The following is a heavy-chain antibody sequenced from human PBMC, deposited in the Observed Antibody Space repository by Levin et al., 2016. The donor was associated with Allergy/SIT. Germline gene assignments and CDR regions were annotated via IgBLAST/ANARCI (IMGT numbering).Heavy chain of an antibody. CDR3: AREMAVAGTDYYYYYGMDV. V-gene: IGHV4-61*01. Sequence: SETLSLTCTVSGGSVSSGSYYWSWIRQPPGKGLEWIGYIYYSGSTNYNPSLKSRVTISVDTSKNQFSLKLSSVTAADTAVYYCAREMAVAGTDYYYYYGMDVWGQGTTVTVSS. CDR2: IYYSGST. J-gene: IGHJ6*02. CDR1: GGSVSSGSYY. D-gene: IGHD6-19*01.